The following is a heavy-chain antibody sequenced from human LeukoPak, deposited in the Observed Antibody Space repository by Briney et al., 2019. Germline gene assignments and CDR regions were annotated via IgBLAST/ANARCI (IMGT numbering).Heavy chain of an antibody. Sequence: GGSLRLSCAASGFTFDDYAMHWVRQAPGKGLEWVSGISWNSGSIGYADSVKGRFTISRDNAKNSLYLQMNSLRAEDTALYYCAKDTGGSGSYYPFDYWGQGTLVTVSS. D-gene: IGHD3-10*01. J-gene: IGHJ4*02. CDR3: AKDTGGSGSYYPFDY. CDR2: ISWNSGSI. V-gene: IGHV3-9*01. CDR1: GFTFDDYA.